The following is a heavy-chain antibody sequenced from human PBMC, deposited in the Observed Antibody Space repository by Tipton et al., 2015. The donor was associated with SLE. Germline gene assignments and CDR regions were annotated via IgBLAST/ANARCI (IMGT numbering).Heavy chain of an antibody. CDR2: IYYRGST. CDR3: ARDGTGVRDFDY. CDR1: GGSISSSSYY. Sequence: LRLSCTVSGGSISSSSYYWGWIRQPPGKGLEWIGSIYYRGSTYYNPSLKSRVTISVDTSKNQFSLKLSSVTAADTAVYYCARDGTGVRDFDYWGQGTLVTVSS. D-gene: IGHD2-8*02. J-gene: IGHJ4*02. V-gene: IGHV4-39*07.